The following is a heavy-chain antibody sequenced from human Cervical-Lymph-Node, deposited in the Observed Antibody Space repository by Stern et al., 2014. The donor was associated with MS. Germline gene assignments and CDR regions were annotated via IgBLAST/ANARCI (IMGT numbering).Heavy chain of an antibody. CDR1: GGSISSYY. V-gene: IGHV4-59*01. Sequence: VQLVESGPGLVKPSATLSLTCTVSGGSISSYYWSWIRQPPGKGLEWIGYIYYSGSTNYNPSLKSRVTISVDTSKNQFSLKLSSVTAADTAVYYCARDRGYYGMDVWGQGTTVTVSS. CDR2: IYYSGST. J-gene: IGHJ6*02. CDR3: ARDRGYYGMDV.